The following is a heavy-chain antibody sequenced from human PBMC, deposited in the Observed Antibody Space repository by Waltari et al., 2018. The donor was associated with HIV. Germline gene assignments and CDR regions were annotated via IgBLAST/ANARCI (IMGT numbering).Heavy chain of an antibody. CDR3: ARMATVVDWYFDL. Sequence: QVQLVQSGAEVKKPGSSVKVSCKASGGTFNNYAITWVRQAPGQGLEWMGGIIPVFGTTNYAQKFQGRLTIIADESTSTGYMGLSSLRSEDTAVYYCARMATVVDWYFDLWGRGTLVTVSS. D-gene: IGHD2-15*01. J-gene: IGHJ2*01. CDR2: IIPVFGTT. CDR1: GGTFNNYA. V-gene: IGHV1-69*01.